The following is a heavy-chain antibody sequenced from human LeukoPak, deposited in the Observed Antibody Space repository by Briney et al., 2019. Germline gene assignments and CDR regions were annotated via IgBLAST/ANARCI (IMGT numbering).Heavy chain of an antibody. CDR1: GFTFSSYW. J-gene: IGHJ4*02. CDR2: IHEDGSDK. Sequence: GGSLRLSCVVSGFTFSSYWMNWVRQAPGKGLEWVANIHEDGSDKYYVDSVKGRFTISRDNAKNSLYLQMNSLRAEDTALYYCAKEPYSGSYYVHFDYWGQGTLVTVSS. D-gene: IGHD1-26*01. CDR3: AKEPYSGSYYVHFDY. V-gene: IGHV3-7*05.